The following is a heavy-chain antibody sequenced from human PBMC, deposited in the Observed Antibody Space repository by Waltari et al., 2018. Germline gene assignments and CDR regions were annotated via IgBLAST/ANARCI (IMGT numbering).Heavy chain of an antibody. CDR3: ARIDYGGNGGDY. Sequence: QLQLQESGPGLVKPSETLSLTCTVSGGSISSSSYYWGWIRQPPGKGLEWIGSIYYSGSTYYNPSLKRRVTISVDTSKNQFSLKLSSVTAADTAVYYCARIDYGGNGGDYWGQGTLVTVSS. CDR2: IYYSGST. D-gene: IGHD4-17*01. V-gene: IGHV4-39*01. CDR1: GGSISSSSYY. J-gene: IGHJ4*02.